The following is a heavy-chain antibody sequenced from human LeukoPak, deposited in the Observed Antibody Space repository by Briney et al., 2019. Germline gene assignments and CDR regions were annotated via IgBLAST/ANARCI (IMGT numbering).Heavy chain of an antibody. V-gene: IGHV1-2*02. Sequence: GASVKVSCKASGYTFTGYYMHWVRQAPGQGLEWMGWINPNSGGTNYAQKFQGRATMTRDTSISTAYMELSRLRSDDTAVYNCARPLGYSYGLTLDYWGQGTLVTVSS. D-gene: IGHD5-18*01. CDR2: INPNSGGT. CDR1: GYTFTGYY. J-gene: IGHJ4*02. CDR3: ARPLGYSYGLTLDY.